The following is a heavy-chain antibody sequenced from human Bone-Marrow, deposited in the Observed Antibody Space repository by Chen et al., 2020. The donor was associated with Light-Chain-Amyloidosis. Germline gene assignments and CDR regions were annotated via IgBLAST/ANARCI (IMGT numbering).Heavy chain of an antibody. V-gene: IGHV5-51*01. CDR1: GYTFPNYW. CDR2: IYPDDPDA. J-gene: IGHJ4*02. D-gene: IGHD5-12*01. CDR3: ARRRDGYNFDY. Sequence: EVQLEQSGPEVKKPGESLKISCKGSGYTFPNYWIGWVRQMPGKGLEWMGVIYPDDPDARYSTSFAGTATISADKSITTAFLQWRSLKASDTAMYYCARRRDGYNFDYGGQGTLVTVSS.